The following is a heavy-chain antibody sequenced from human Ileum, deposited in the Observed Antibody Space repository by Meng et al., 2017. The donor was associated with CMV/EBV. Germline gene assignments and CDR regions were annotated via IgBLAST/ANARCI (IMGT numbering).Heavy chain of an antibody. CDR1: GFNFSNYA. Sequence: GFNFSNYAMSWVRQAPGEGLEWVSSISGSGSGTYLADSVKGRFTISRDNSKKTLYLQMNSLRDEDTAVYYCAKHRMCSSASCLRGFDYWGQGTLVTVSS. CDR2: ISGSGSGT. V-gene: IGHV3-23*01. D-gene: IGHD2-2*01. CDR3: AKHRMCSSASCLRGFDY. J-gene: IGHJ4*02.